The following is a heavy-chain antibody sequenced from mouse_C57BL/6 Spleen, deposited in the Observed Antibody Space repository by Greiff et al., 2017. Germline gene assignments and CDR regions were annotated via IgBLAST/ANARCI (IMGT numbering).Heavy chain of an antibody. V-gene: IGHV14-4*01. Sequence: VQLQQSGAELVRPGASVKLSCTASGFNIKDDYMHWVKQRPEQGLEWIGWIDPADGDTEYASKFQGKATITADTSSNTAYLQLSSLTSEDTAVYYCTTDNYGSSLDYWGQGTTLTVSS. CDR3: TTDNYGSSLDY. CDR1: GFNIKDDY. D-gene: IGHD1-1*01. J-gene: IGHJ2*01. CDR2: IDPADGDT.